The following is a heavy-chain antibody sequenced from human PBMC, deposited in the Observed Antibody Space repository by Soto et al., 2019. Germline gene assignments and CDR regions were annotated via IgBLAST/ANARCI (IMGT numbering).Heavy chain of an antibody. J-gene: IGHJ6*02. D-gene: IGHD2-2*01. V-gene: IGHV5-10-1*01. CDR3: ARSGRDCGSSTCYNVIDV. Sequence: PGESLKNSCEGSGYSFASYWIFCVRQMPGKGLEWMVRIDPSDSYTTYSPSFQGHVTISADKSITTTYLQWSSLKASDTAMYYCARSGRDCGSSTCYNVIDVWGRGSTVIVSS. CDR2: IDPSDSYT. CDR1: GYSFASYW.